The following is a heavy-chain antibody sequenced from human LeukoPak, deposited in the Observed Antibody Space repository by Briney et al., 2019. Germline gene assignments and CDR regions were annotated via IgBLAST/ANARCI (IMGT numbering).Heavy chain of an antibody. D-gene: IGHD6-13*01. J-gene: IGHJ4*02. CDR1: GFTFSSYG. CDR2: ISYDGSNK. Sequence: GGSLRLSCAASGFTFSSYGMHWVRQAPGKGLEWVAVISYDGSNKYYADSVKGRFTISRDNSKNTLYLQMNSLRAEDTAVYYCAKRTSGSSWYSSDSWGQGTLVTVSS. V-gene: IGHV3-30*18. CDR3: AKRTSGSSWYSSDS.